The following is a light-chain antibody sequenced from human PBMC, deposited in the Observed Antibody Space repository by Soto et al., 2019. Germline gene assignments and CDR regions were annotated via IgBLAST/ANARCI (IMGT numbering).Light chain of an antibody. Sequence: QSALTQPASVSGSPGQSITISCTGTSSDVGDYNYVSWYQQHPGKVPKLMIYDVSNRPSGVSNRFSGSKSGNTASLTISGLQAEDEADYYCSSYTSSSSTRAFGGGTQLTVL. J-gene: IGLJ2*01. CDR2: DVS. CDR3: SSYTSSSSTRA. CDR1: SSDVGDYNY. V-gene: IGLV2-14*01.